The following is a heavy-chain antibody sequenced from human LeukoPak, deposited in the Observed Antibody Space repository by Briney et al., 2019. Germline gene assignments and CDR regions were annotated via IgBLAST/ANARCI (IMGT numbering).Heavy chain of an antibody. Sequence: GGSLRLSCAATGFTFSSYGMSWVRQAPGKGLEWVAVIWYDGSNKYYADSVKGRFTISRDNSKNTLYLQMNSLRAEDTAVYYCARDMHGGIFDYWGQGTLVTVSS. D-gene: IGHD3-16*01. J-gene: IGHJ4*02. V-gene: IGHV3-33*08. CDR1: GFTFSSYG. CDR3: ARDMHGGIFDY. CDR2: IWYDGSNK.